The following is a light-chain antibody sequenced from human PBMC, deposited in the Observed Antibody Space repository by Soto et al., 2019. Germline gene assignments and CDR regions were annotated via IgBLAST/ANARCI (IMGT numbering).Light chain of an antibody. CDR1: QGVSTD. CDR3: LQRSNWPLT. J-gene: IGKJ4*01. CDR2: DAS. Sequence: IELTQSPATLSLSPGARATLSCRASQGVSTDLAWYQQKPGQAPRLLIYDASNRTAGIPARFSGSGSGTEFTLTISSLEPEDFAVYYCLQRSNWPLTFGGGTKVEIK. V-gene: IGKV3-11*01.